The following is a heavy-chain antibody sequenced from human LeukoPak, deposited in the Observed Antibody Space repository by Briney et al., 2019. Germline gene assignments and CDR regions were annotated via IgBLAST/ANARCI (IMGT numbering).Heavy chain of an antibody. CDR2: ISGSGGST. V-gene: IGHV3-23*01. CDR3: AKSEWLRLPYYFDY. D-gene: IGHD5-12*01. J-gene: IGHJ4*02. Sequence: GGSLRLSCAASGFTFSSYAMSWVRQAPGKGLEWVSAISGSGGSTYYADSVKGRFTISRDNSKNTPYLQMNSLRAEDTAVYYCAKSEWLRLPYYFDYWGQGTLSPSPQ. CDR1: GFTFSSYA.